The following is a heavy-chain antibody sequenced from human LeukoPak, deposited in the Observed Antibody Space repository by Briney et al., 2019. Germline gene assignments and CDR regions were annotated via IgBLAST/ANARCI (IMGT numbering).Heavy chain of an antibody. D-gene: IGHD3-16*01. CDR1: GFTFSVYS. J-gene: IGHJ4*02. CDR3: ARSVGGHFDY. V-gene: IGHV3-48*02. Sequence: QPGGSLRLSCAASGFTFSVYSMNWVRQPPGMGLEWVSYITSNSATIQYADSVKGRFTISRDNAKNSLSLQMNSLRDEDTAVYYCARSVGGHFDYWAQGMLVTVSS. CDR2: ITSNSATI.